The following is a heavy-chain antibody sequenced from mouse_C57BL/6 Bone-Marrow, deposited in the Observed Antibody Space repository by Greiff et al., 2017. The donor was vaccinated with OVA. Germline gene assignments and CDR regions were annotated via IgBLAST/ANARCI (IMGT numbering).Heavy chain of an antibody. CDR3: TTGLGPYLDY. D-gene: IGHD4-1*01. J-gene: IGHJ2*01. V-gene: IGHV14-4*01. Sequence: VQLQQSGAELVRPGASVKLSCTASGFNIKDDYMHWVKQRPEQGLEWIGWIDPENGDPEYAAKFQGKATITADTSSNTAYLQLSSLTSEDTAVYYCTTGLGPYLDYWGQGTTLTVSS. CDR1: GFNIKDDY. CDR2: IDPENGDP.